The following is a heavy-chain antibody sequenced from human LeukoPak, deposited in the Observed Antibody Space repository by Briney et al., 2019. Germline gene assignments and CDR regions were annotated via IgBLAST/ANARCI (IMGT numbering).Heavy chain of an antibody. CDR2: IYYSGST. D-gene: IGHD3-10*01. J-gene: IGHJ5*02. CDR1: GGSISSYY. V-gene: IGHV4-59*01. CDR3: ARDMRDMVRGVIYSWFDP. Sequence: SETLSLTCTVSGGSISSYYWSWIRQPPGKGLEWIGYIYYSGSTNYNPSLKSRVTISVDTSKNQFSLKLSSVTAADTAVYYCARDMRDMVRGVIYSWFDPWGQGTLVTVSS.